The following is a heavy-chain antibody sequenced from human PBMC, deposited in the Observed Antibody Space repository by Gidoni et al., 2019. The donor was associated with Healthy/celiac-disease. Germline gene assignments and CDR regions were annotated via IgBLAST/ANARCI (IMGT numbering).Heavy chain of an antibody. V-gene: IGHV1-2*06. CDR2: INPNSGGT. D-gene: IGHD6-19*01. CDR1: GYTFTGYY. CDR3: ARDVGAAVAGDAFDI. J-gene: IGHJ3*02. Sequence: QVQLVQAGAEVKKPGASVNVSCKASGYTFTGYYMNRVRQAPGQGREWMARINPNSGGTNYAQKLQGRVTMTRDTSISTAYMELSRLRSDDTAVYYCARDVGAAVAGDAFDIWGQGTMVTVSS.